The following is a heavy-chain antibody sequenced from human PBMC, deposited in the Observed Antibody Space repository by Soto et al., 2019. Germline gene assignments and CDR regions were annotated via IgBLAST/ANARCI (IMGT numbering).Heavy chain of an antibody. Sequence: SETLSLTCTVSGGSISSYYWSWIRQPPGKGLEWIGYIYYSGSTNYNPSLKSRVTISVDTSKNQFSLKLSSVTAADTAVYYCARVAWFGEPHTLNYFDYWGQGTLVTVSS. D-gene: IGHD3-10*01. V-gene: IGHV4-59*01. CDR1: GGSISSYY. CDR2: IYYSGST. CDR3: ARVAWFGEPHTLNYFDY. J-gene: IGHJ4*02.